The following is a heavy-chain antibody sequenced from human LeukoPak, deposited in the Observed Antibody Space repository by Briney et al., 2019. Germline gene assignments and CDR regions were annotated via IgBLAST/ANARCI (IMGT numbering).Heavy chain of an antibody. V-gene: IGHV4-34*01. CDR3: ATLLLHDAFDI. J-gene: IGHJ3*02. CDR1: GGSFSGYY. CDR2: INHSGST. Sequence: SETLSLTCAVYGGSFSGYYWSWIRQPPGKGLEWIGEINHSGSTNYNPSLKSRVTISVDTSKNQFSLKLSSVTAADTAVYCCATLLLHDAFDIWGQGTMVTVSS. D-gene: IGHD3-22*01.